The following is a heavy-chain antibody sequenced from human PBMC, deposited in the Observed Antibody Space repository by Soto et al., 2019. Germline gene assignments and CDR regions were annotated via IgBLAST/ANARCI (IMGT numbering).Heavy chain of an antibody. CDR3: ARDHEYYYDSSGYWS. Sequence: PGGPLRLSCAASGFTVSSNYMSWVRQAPGKGLEWVSVIYSGGSTYYADSVKGRFTISRDNSKNTLYLQMNSLRAEDTAVYYCARDHEYYYDSSGYWSWGQGTTVTVSS. J-gene: IGHJ6*02. D-gene: IGHD3-22*01. CDR1: GFTVSSNY. V-gene: IGHV3-53*01. CDR2: IYSGGST.